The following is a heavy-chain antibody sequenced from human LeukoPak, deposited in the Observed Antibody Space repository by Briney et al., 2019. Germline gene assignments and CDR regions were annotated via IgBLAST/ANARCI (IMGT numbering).Heavy chain of an antibody. CDR1: GFTFNDYW. V-gene: IGHV3-30-3*01. J-gene: IGHJ4*02. Sequence: GGSLRLSCAASGFTFNDYWMSWVRQAPGKGLEWVAVISYDGSNKYYADSVKGRFTISRDNSKNTLYLQMNSLRAEDTAVYYCASEEGPVDYWGQGTLVTVSS. CDR2: ISYDGSNK. CDR3: ASEEGPVDY.